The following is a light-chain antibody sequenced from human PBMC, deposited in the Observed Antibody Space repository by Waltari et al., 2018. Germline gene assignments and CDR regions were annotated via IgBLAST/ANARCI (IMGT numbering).Light chain of an antibody. CDR2: GNS. Sequence: QSVLTQPPSVSGAPGQRVTISCTGSSSNIGAGYDVHWYQQLPGTAPNLLIYGNSNRPSGFPDRFSGSKSGTSASLAITGLQAEDEADYYCQSYDSSLSGLWVFGGGTKLTVL. J-gene: IGLJ3*02. V-gene: IGLV1-40*01. CDR1: SSNIGAGYD. CDR3: QSYDSSLSGLWV.